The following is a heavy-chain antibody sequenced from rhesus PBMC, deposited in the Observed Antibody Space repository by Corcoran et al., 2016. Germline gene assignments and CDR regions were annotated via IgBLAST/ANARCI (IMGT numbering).Heavy chain of an antibody. D-gene: IGHD6-25*01. Sequence: QVQLQESGPGLVKPSETLSLTCAVSGGSISGGYGWSWIRQPPGKGLEWIGHIFGSIGSTYYNPALKSRVTNSRDTSKNQFSLKLSSVTAADTAVYYCARHRIAAAGTFDYWGQGVLVTVSS. CDR3: ARHRIAAAGTFDY. V-gene: IGHV4S7*01. CDR1: GGSISGGYG. CDR2: IFGSIGST. J-gene: IGHJ4*01.